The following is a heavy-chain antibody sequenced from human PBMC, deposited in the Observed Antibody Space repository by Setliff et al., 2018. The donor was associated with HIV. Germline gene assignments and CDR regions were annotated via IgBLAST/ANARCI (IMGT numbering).Heavy chain of an antibody. Sequence: SETLSLTCTVSGGSFSTYYWSWIRQPAGEGLEYIGRVHSTGTTIYNPSLKNRVTMSVDTSKNQLSLKLRSVTAADTAVYYCARARVTMTGGRLEPYAFDRWGQGAKVTVSS. CDR1: GGSFSTYY. V-gene: IGHV4-4*07. CDR3: ARARVTMTGGRLEPYAFDR. J-gene: IGHJ3*01. CDR2: VHSTGTT. D-gene: IGHD3-22*01.